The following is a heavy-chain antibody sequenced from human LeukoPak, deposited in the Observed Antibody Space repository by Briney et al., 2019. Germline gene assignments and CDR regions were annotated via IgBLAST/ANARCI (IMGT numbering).Heavy chain of an antibody. CDR3: AKDRGYSYGPRLFWYYYYGMDV. CDR2: ISWNSGSI. D-gene: IGHD5-18*01. CDR1: GFTFDDYA. Sequence: GRSLRLSCAASGFTFDDYAMHWVRQAPGKGLEWVSGISWNSGSIGYADSVKGRFTISRDNAKNSLYLQMNGLRAEDTALYYCAKDRGYSYGPRLFWYYYYGMDVWGQGTTVTVSS. V-gene: IGHV3-9*01. J-gene: IGHJ6*02.